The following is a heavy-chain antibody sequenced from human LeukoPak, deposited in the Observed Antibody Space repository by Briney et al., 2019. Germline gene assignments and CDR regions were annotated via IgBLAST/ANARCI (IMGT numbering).Heavy chain of an antibody. V-gene: IGHV3-9*01. CDR1: GFTFDDYA. CDR3: ARRIAAAGTVLYYYYYYYMDV. D-gene: IGHD6-13*01. J-gene: IGHJ6*03. Sequence: GRSLRLSCAASGFTFDDYAMHWVRQAPGKGLEWVSGISWNSGSIGYADSVKGRFTISRDNAKNSLYLQMNSLRAEDTAVYYCARRIAAAGTVLYYYYYYYMDVWGKGTTVTVSS. CDR2: ISWNSGSI.